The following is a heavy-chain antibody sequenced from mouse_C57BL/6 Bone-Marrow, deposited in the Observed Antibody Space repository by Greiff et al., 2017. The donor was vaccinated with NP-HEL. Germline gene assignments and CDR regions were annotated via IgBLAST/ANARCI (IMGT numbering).Heavy chain of an antibody. Sequence: VQLQQSGAELVRPGTSVKVSCKASGYAFTNYLIEWVKQRPGQGLEWIGVINPGSGGTNYNEKFKGKATLTADKSSSTAYMQLSSLTSEDSAVYFCARENTAMDDWGQGTSVTVSS. CDR3: ARENTAMDD. V-gene: IGHV1-54*01. D-gene: IGHD5-2*01. CDR2: INPGSGGT. J-gene: IGHJ4*01. CDR1: GYAFTNYL.